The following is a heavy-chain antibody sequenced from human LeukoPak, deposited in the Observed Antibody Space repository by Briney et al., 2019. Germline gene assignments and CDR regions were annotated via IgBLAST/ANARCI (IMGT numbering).Heavy chain of an antibody. D-gene: IGHD2-2*01. J-gene: IGHJ3*02. CDR2: ISGSGGST. CDR1: GFTFSSYA. Sequence: GGSLRLSCAASGFTFSSYAMSWVRQAPGKGLEWVSAISGSGGSTYYADSVKGRFTISRDNSKNTLYLQMSSLRGDDTAVYYCARGGAVVVPTVIQSDDAFDIWGQGTMVTVSS. V-gene: IGHV3-23*01. CDR3: ARGGAVVVPTVIQSDDAFDI.